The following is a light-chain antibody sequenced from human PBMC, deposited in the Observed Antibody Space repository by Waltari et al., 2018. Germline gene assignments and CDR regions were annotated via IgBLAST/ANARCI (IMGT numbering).Light chain of an antibody. J-gene: IGLJ3*02. CDR3: SSYTSSSPWV. V-gene: IGLV2-14*01. Sequence: QSALTQPASVSGSPGPSITISCTGTSSDVGGYNYVSWYQQHPGKAPKLMIYKVSNRPSGVSSRFSGSKSGNTASLTISGLQAEDEADYYCSSYTSSSPWVFGGGTKLTVL. CDR2: KVS. CDR1: SSDVGGYNY.